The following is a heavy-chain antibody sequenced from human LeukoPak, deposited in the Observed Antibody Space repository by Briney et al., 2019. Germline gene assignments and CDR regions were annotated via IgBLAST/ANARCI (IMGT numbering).Heavy chain of an antibody. V-gene: IGHV5-51*01. J-gene: IGHJ5*02. CDR1: GYSFTSYW. Sequence: EESLKISCKGSGYSFTSYWIGWVRQMPGKGLEWMGIIYPGDSDTRYSPSFQGQFTISADKSISTAYLQWSSLKASDTAMYYCARYGSGSYAENWFDPWGQGTLVTVSS. D-gene: IGHD3-10*01. CDR3: ARYGSGSYAENWFDP. CDR2: IYPGDSDT.